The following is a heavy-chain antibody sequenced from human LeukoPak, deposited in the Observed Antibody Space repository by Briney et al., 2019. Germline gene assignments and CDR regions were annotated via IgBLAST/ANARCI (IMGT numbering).Heavy chain of an antibody. CDR2: ISGSAHKI. J-gene: IGHJ4*02. V-gene: IGHV3-23*01. CDR1: GFTFSNYA. Sequence: GESLRLSCVGSGFTFSNYAMSWVRQAPGKGLDWVSVISGSAHKIRYADSVRGRFTISRDNSENTVYLQMNNLRGEDTAIYYCAGRITGYSSGYVFWGQGTLVTVSS. CDR3: AGRITGYSSGYVF. D-gene: IGHD5-18*01.